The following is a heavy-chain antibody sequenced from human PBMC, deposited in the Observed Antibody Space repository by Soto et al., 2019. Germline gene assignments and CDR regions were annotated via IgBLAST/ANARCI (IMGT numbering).Heavy chain of an antibody. CDR3: ARDKWPGSGSYDY. CDR2: IIPIFGTA. J-gene: IGHJ4*02. V-gene: IGHV1-69*13. D-gene: IGHD3-10*01. CDR1: GGTFSSYA. Sequence: SVQVSCKASGGTFSSYAISWVGQAPGQGLEWMGGIIPIFGTANYAQKFQGRVTITADESTSTAYMELSSLRSEDTAVYYCARDKWPGSGSYDYWGQGTLVTVSS.